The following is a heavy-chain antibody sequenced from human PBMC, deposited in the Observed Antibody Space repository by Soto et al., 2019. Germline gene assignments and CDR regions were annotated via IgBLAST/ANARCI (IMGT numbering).Heavy chain of an antibody. CDR3: ARVWFAVVVVAATSMDV. D-gene: IGHD2-15*01. CDR2: IKQDGSEK. V-gene: IGHV3-7*05. CDR1: GFTFSSYW. Sequence: GGSLRLSCAASGFTFSSYWMSWVRQAPGKGLEWVANIKQDGSEKYYVDSVKGRFTISRDNAKNSLYLQMNSLRAEDTAVYYCARVWFAVVVVAATSMDVWGQGTTVTVSS. J-gene: IGHJ6*02.